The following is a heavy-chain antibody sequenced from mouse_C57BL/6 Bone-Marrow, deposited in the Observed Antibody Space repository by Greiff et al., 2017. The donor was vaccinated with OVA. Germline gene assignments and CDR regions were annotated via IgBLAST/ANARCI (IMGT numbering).Heavy chain of an antibody. Sequence: VQLQQSGPELVKPGASVKISCKASGYSFTGYYMNWVKQSPEKSLEWIGEINPSTGGTTYNQKFKAKATLTVDKSSSTAYMQLKSLTSEDSAVYYCARGDWGYRGQGTTLTVSS. CDR3: ARGDWGY. D-gene: IGHD4-1*01. CDR2: INPSTGGT. J-gene: IGHJ2*01. CDR1: GYSFTGYY. V-gene: IGHV1-42*01.